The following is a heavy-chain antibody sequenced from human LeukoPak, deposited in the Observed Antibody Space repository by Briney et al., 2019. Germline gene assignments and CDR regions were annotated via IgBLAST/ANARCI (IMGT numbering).Heavy chain of an antibody. CDR3: ARDRYGSGSYYYYYYGMDV. V-gene: IGHV3-33*01. J-gene: IGHJ6*02. Sequence: GRSLRLSCAASGFTFSGYGMHWVRQAPGKGLEWVAVIWYDGSNKYYADSVKGRFTISRDNSKNTLYLQMNSLRAEDTAVYYCARDRYGSGSYYYYYYGMDVWGQGTTVTVSS. CDR2: IWYDGSNK. D-gene: IGHD3-10*01. CDR1: GFTFSGYG.